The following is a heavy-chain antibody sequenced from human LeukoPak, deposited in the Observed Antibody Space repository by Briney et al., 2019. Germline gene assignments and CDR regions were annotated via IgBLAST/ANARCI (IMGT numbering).Heavy chain of an antibody. CDR2: ICYSGST. D-gene: IGHD6-19*01. CDR1: GGSISSYY. V-gene: IGHV4-59*12. CDR3: ASRYSSGWYRDY. J-gene: IGHJ4*02. Sequence: SETLSLTCTVSGGSISSYYWSWIRQPPGKGLEWIGYICYSGSTNYNPSLKSRVTISVDTSKNQFSLKLSSVTAADTAVYYCASRYSSGWYRDYWGQGTLVTVSS.